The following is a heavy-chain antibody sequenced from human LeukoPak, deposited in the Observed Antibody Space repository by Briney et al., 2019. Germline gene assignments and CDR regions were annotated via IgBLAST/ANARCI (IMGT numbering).Heavy chain of an antibody. CDR3: ARGAIPYGDYDY. Sequence: PGRSLRLSCAASGFTFSSYAMHWVRQAPGKGLEWVAVISYDGSNKYYADSVKGRFTISRDNAKNSLYLQMNSLRAEDTALYYCARGAIPYGDYDYWGQGTLVTVSS. D-gene: IGHD4-17*01. CDR2: ISYDGSNK. J-gene: IGHJ4*02. V-gene: IGHV3-30*04. CDR1: GFTFSSYA.